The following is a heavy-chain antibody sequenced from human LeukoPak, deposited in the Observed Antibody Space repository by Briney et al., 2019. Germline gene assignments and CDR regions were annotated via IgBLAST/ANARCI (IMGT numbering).Heavy chain of an antibody. Sequence: SVKVSCKASGGTFSSYAISWVRQAPGQGLEWMGGIIPIFGTANYAQKFQGRVTITAVESMRTAYMELSGLRSEDTAVYYCARGWLAETTVVTPYNYWGQGTLVAVSS. J-gene: IGHJ4*02. D-gene: IGHD4-23*01. V-gene: IGHV1-69*01. CDR1: GGTFSSYA. CDR2: IIPIFGTA. CDR3: ARGWLAETTVVTPYNY.